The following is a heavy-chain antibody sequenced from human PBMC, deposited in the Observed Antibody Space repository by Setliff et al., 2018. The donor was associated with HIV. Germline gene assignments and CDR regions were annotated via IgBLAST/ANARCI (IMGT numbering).Heavy chain of an antibody. Sequence: EASVKVSCKTFGYSFTAYQMHWLRQAPGQGLEWMGRINRDNGGIDYAQKFQGRVTVTRDTSINTAYMELSSLRYDDTAIYYCARYPDPYSGTTDYWGQGTLVTVSS. CDR1: GYSFTAYQ. J-gene: IGHJ4*02. D-gene: IGHD1-26*01. V-gene: IGHV1-2*06. CDR2: INRDNGGI. CDR3: ARYPDPYSGTTDY.